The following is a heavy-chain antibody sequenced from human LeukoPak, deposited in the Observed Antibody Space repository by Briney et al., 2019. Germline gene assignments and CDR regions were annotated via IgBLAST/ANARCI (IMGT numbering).Heavy chain of an antibody. Sequence: PGRSLRLSCAASGFTFSSYAMHWVRQAPGKGLEWVASINQDGSEKYYIDSVGGRFTISRDNAKTSLYLQINSLRAEDTAIFYCARDTYGGFDYWGQGTLVTVSS. CDR2: INQDGSEK. CDR3: ARDTYGGFDY. V-gene: IGHV3-7*01. D-gene: IGHD4-23*01. CDR1: GFTFSSYA. J-gene: IGHJ4*02.